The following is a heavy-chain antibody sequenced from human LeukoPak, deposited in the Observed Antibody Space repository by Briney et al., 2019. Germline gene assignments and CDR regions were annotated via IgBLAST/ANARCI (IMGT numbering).Heavy chain of an antibody. J-gene: IGHJ4*02. Sequence: SETLSLTCTVPGHPISSYYWSWIRQPAGKGLEWIRRIYTSGRTNYNTSLKSRVTMSVDTSKNQFTLKLSSVTAADTAVYYCARDSTPSITMIVVDNYFDYWGQGTLVTVSS. D-gene: IGHD3-22*01. CDR3: ARDSTPSITMIVVDNYFDY. V-gene: IGHV4-4*07. CDR2: IYTSGRT. CDR1: GHPISSYY.